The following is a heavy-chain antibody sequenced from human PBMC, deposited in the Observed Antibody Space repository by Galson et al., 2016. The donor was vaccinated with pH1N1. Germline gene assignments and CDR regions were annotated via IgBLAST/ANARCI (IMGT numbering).Heavy chain of an antibody. J-gene: IGHJ4*02. D-gene: IGHD7-27*01. CDR1: GYTFTREY. Sequence: SGYTFTREYIHWVRQAPGQGLEWMGVVDPSNGGTTYSQNFQGLVTMTRDTSTNTVYMELSGLKSEDTAVYFCIRDLGRLRDYWGQGTLVTVSS. CDR2: VDPSNGGT. V-gene: IGHV1-46*01. CDR3: IRDLGRLRDY.